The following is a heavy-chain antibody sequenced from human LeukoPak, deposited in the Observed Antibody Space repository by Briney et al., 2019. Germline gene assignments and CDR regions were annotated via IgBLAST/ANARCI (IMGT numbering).Heavy chain of an antibody. V-gene: IGHV3-23*01. CDR3: ARRGYESSGPKYYFDH. J-gene: IGHJ4*02. CDR1: GFTFSSYA. Sequence: GGSLRLSCAASGFTFSSYAMSWVRQAPGKGLEWVSAISGSGGSTYYADSVKGRFIISRDNSKNTLYLQMNSLRAEDTAVYYCARRGYESSGPKYYFDHWGQGILVTVSS. D-gene: IGHD3-22*01. CDR2: ISGSGGST.